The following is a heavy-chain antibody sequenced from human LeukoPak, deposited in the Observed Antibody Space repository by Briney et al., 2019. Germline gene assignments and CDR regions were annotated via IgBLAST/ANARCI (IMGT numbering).Heavy chain of an antibody. CDR3: AGGPYYDFWSGYYDY. J-gene: IGHJ4*02. V-gene: IGHV5-51*01. CDR2: IYPGDSDT. D-gene: IGHD3-3*01. CDR1: GYSFSSYW. Sequence: GESLKISCKGSGYSFSSYWIGWVRQMPGQGLEWMGIIYPGDSDTRYSPSFQGQVTISADKSISTAYLQWSSLKASDTAMYYCAGGPYYDFWSGYYDYWGQGTLATVSS.